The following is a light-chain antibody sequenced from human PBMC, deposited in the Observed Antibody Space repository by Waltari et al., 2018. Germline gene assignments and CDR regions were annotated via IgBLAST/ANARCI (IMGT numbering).Light chain of an antibody. Sequence: SYELTQPPSLSVSPGPTASITCPGDALPTQLGYWYQQKAGQAPVLVIYKDTERPSGIPERFSGSSSGTTVTLTISAVQAEDEADYYCQSADSSGWVFGGGTKLTVL. CDR2: KDT. J-gene: IGLJ3*02. V-gene: IGLV3-25*03. CDR1: ALPTQL. CDR3: QSADSSGWV.